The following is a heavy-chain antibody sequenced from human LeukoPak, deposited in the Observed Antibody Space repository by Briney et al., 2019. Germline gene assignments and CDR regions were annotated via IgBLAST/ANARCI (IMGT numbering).Heavy chain of an antibody. Sequence: GGSLRLSCAASGFTFSSYAMHWVRQAPGKGLEWVAVISYDGSNKYYADSVKGRFTISRDNPKNTLYLQMNSLRPDDTAVYYCAREPQYWGQGTLITVSS. CDR2: ISYDGSNK. J-gene: IGHJ4*02. V-gene: IGHV3-30-3*01. CDR3: AREPQY. CDR1: GFTFSSYA.